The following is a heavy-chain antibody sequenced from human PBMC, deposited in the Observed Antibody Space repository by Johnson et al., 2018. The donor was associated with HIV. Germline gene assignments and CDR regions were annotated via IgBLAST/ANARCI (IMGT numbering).Heavy chain of an antibody. CDR2: ISSDESYI. J-gene: IGHJ3*02. V-gene: IGHV3-30*04. CDR3: AREGAPSARDFGAFDI. CDR1: GFTFKDYY. Sequence: QVQLVESGGALVRPGGSLRLYCAVSGFTFKDYYMNWVRQAPGKGLEWVAVISSDESYIHYGDSVKCRFIVSKDNSKNTLYLQMSSLRAEDTAVYYCAREGAPSARDFGAFDIWGQGTMVTVSS. D-gene: IGHD1-26*01.